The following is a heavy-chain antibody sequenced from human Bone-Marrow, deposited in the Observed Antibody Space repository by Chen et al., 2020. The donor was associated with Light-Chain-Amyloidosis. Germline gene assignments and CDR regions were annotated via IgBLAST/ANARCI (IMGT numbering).Heavy chain of an antibody. Sequence: QVQLVQSGAEVKKPGASVKVSCKASGYTFTGYYMHWVRQAPGQGLEWMGWINPNSGGTNYAQKFRGWVTMTRDTSISTAYMELSRLRSDDTAVYYCARGEVTTSFYYYGMDVWGQGTTVTVSS. J-gene: IGHJ6*02. CDR2: INPNSGGT. CDR1: GYTFTGYY. V-gene: IGHV1-2*04. D-gene: IGHD4-17*01. CDR3: ARGEVTTSFYYYGMDV.